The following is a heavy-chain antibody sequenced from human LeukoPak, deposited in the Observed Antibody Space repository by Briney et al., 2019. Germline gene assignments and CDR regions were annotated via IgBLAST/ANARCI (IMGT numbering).Heavy chain of an antibody. CDR1: GYSISSGYY. Sequence: SETLPLTCAVSGYSISSGYYWGWIRQPPGKGLEWIGSIYHSGSTYYNPSLKSRVTISVDTSKNQFSLKLSSVTAADTAVYYCARQLVPARSNWFDPWGQGTLVTVPS. J-gene: IGHJ5*02. CDR2: IYHSGST. V-gene: IGHV4-38-2*01. D-gene: IGHD6-13*01. CDR3: ARQLVPARSNWFDP.